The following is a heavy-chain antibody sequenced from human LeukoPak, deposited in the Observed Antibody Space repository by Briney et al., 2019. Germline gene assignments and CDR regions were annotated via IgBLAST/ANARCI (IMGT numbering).Heavy chain of an antibody. Sequence: SETLSLTCTVSGGSISSYYWSWIRQPPGKGLEWIGYIYYSGSTNYNPSLKSRVTISVDTSKNQFSLKLSSVTAADTAVYYCARGGMTTVRYGDDYYGLDVWGQGTTVTVSS. V-gene: IGHV4-59*01. D-gene: IGHD4-11*01. J-gene: IGHJ6*02. CDR2: IYYSGST. CDR3: ARGGMTTVRYGDDYYGLDV. CDR1: GGSISSYY.